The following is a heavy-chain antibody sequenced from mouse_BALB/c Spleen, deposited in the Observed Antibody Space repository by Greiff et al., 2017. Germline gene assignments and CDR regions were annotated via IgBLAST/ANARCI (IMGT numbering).Heavy chain of an antibody. V-gene: IGHV2-9-2*01. CDR1: GFSLTSYD. CDR2: IWTGGGT. CDR3: VREGYGYAAWFAY. D-gene: IGHD2-2*01. Sequence: QVQLQQSGPGLVAPSQSLSITCTVSGFSLTSYDISWIRQPPGKGLEWLGVIWTGGGTNYNSAFMSRLSISKDNSKSQVFLKMNSLQTDDTAIYYCVREGYGYAAWFAYWGQGTLVTVSA. J-gene: IGHJ3*01.